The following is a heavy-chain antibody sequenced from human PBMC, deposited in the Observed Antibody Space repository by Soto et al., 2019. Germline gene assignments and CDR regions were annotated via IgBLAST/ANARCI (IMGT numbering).Heavy chain of an antibody. Sequence: SETLSLSCAVYGGSFSGYYWSWIRQPPGKGLEWIGEINHSGSTNYNPSLKSRVTISVDTSKNQFSLKLSSVTAADTAVYYCASSLCPPASSWYYGDYVWGSYRCPFNYWGQGTLVTVSS. V-gene: IGHV4-34*01. CDR2: INHSGST. J-gene: IGHJ4*02. CDR3: ASSLCPPASSWYYGDYVWGSYRCPFNY. D-gene: IGHD3-16*02. CDR1: GGSFSGYY.